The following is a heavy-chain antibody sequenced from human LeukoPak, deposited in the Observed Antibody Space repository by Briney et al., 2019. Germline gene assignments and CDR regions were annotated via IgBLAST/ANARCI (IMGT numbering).Heavy chain of an antibody. CDR1: GGSFSGYY. CDR3: ARRGTEVLRYFDWLPSTYYYYMDV. CDR2: INHSGST. J-gene: IGHJ6*03. Sequence: PSETLSLTCAVYGGSFSGYYWSWIRQPPGKGLEWIGEINHSGSTNYNPSLKSRVTISVDTSKNQFSLKLSSVTAADTAVYYCARRGTEVLRYFDWLPSTYYYYMDVWGKGTTVTISS. D-gene: IGHD3-9*01. V-gene: IGHV4-34*01.